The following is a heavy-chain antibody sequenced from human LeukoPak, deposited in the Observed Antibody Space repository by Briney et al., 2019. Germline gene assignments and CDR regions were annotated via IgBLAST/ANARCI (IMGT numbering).Heavy chain of an antibody. J-gene: IGHJ4*02. Sequence: GGSLRLSCAASGFTFSNAWMSWVRQAPGKGLEWVGRIKSKTDGGTTDHAAPVKGRFTISRDDSKNTLYLQMNSLKTEDTAVYYCTTEIVPAAIFSGGSFDYWGQGTLVTVSS. V-gene: IGHV3-15*01. D-gene: IGHD2-2*01. CDR1: GFTFSNAW. CDR2: IKSKTDGGTT. CDR3: TTEIVPAAIFSGGSFDY.